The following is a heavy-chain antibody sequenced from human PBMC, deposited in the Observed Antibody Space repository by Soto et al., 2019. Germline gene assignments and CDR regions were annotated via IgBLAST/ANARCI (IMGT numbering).Heavy chain of an antibody. J-gene: IGHJ3*01. CDR2: MNPNSGNT. CDR3: AIDSSTTPPV. Sequence: QVQLVQSGAEVRRPGTSVMVSCKTSGYTFTDYDINWVRQATGQGLEWMGWMNPNSGNTGYAQKFQGRVSMTRNTATITAYMEPSSLRSDDTAIYYFAIDSSTTPPVWRQVTIVTVSS. CDR1: GYTFTDYD. D-gene: IGHD2-2*01. V-gene: IGHV1-8*01.